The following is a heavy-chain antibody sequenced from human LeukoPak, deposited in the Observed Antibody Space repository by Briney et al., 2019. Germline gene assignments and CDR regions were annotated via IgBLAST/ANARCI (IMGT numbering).Heavy chain of an antibody. CDR1: GGSFSGCY. V-gene: IGHV4-59*10. Sequence: SETLSLTCAVYGGSFSGCYWSWIRQPAGKGLEWIGRIYTSGSTNYNPSLKSRVTMSVDTSKNQFSLKLSSVTAADTAVYYCASLLNSGYSGDAFGIWGQGTMVTVSS. D-gene: IGHD3-22*01. CDR3: ASLLNSGYSGDAFGI. J-gene: IGHJ3*02. CDR2: IYTSGST.